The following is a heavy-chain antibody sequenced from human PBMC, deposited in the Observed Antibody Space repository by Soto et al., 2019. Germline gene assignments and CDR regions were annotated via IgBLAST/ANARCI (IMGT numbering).Heavy chain of an antibody. J-gene: IGHJ3*01. CDR2: ISWNSGSI. CDR3: AKDQYCGSGENL. D-gene: IGHD3-10*01. CDR1: GFTFDDYA. Sequence: DVQLVESGGGLVQPGRSLRLSCAASGFTFDDYAMHWVRQAPGKGLEWVSGISWNSGSIGYADSVKGRFTISRDNAKNSLYLQMNSLRAEDTALYYCAKDQYCGSGENLWGQGTMVTVSS. V-gene: IGHV3-9*01.